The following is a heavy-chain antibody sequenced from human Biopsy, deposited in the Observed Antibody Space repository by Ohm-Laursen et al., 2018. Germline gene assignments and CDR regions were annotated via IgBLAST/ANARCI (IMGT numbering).Heavy chain of an antibody. CDR1: GGSISRSSYY. V-gene: IGHV4-39*07. Sequence: GTLSLTWSVTGGSISRSSYYWDWIRQPPGKGLEWIGSIYYSGSTYYNPSLKSRVTISADRSKNQFSLRLNSVTAADTAVYYCARATNSTGWPYYYFYGMDVWGQGTTVTVSS. D-gene: IGHD2/OR15-2a*01. CDR3: ARATNSTGWPYYYFYGMDV. CDR2: IYYSGST. J-gene: IGHJ6*02.